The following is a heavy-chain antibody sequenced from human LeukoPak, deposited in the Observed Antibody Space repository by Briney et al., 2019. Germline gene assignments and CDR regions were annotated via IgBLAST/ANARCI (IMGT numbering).Heavy chain of an antibody. V-gene: IGHV1-18*01. D-gene: IGHD2-2*01. CDR1: GYTFTSYG. CDR2: ISAYNGNT. CDR3: ASGYCSSTSCYAGDY. J-gene: IGHJ4*02. Sequence: ASVKVSCKASGYTFTSYGISWVRQAPGQGLEWLGWISAYNGNTNYAQKLQGRVTMTTDTSTSTAYMELRSLRSDDTAVYYCASGYCSSTSCYAGDYWGQGTLVTVSS.